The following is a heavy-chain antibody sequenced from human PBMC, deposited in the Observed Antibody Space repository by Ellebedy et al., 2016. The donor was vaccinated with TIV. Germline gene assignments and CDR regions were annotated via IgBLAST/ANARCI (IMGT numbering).Heavy chain of an antibody. CDR3: ARDPIAVSYPPPDY. CDR2: IYYSGNT. V-gene: IGHV4-39*07. J-gene: IGHJ4*02. CDR1: GGSISSTRYY. D-gene: IGHD6-19*01. Sequence: MPSETLSLTCTVSGGSISSTRYYLGWFRQPPGEGLEWIGNIYYSGNTYYNPSLKSRVTISLDTSKNQSSLKLRSVTAADTAVYYCARDPIAVSYPPPDYWGQGTLVTVSS.